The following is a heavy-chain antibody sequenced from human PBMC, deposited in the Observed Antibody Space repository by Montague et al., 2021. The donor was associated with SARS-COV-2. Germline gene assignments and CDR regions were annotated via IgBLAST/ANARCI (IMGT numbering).Heavy chain of an antibody. CDR2: IYYSGST. D-gene: IGHD3-22*01. J-gene: IGHJ4*02. Sequence: ETLSLTCTVSGGSMRDYYWSWIRQPPGEGLEWIGYIYYSGSTDYNPSLNSRVILSLDTSKNQFSLNLRSVTAADTAFYYCARVHYYTGYVDSWGQGTLVSVSS. V-gene: IGHV4-59*01. CDR1: GGSMRDYY. CDR3: ARVHYYTGYVDS.